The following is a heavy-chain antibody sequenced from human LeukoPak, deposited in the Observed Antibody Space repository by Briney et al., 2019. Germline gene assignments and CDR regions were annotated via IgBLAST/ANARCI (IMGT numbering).Heavy chain of an antibody. Sequence: GGSLRLSCAAAGFIFTSFAMRWVRQAPRDGLGWVSAISASGGSTYYADSVQGRFTISRDNSKNTLYLQMNSLRTEDTAVYYCAKSLFYGPGGMDFWGKGTTVTVSS. J-gene: IGHJ6*04. V-gene: IGHV3-23*01. D-gene: IGHD3-16*01. CDR1: GFIFTSFA. CDR2: ISASGGST. CDR3: AKSLFYGPGGMDF.